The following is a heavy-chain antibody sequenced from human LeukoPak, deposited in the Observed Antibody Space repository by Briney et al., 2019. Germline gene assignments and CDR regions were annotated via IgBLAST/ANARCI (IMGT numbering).Heavy chain of an antibody. D-gene: IGHD6-13*01. CDR1: GFTFSDYY. J-gene: IGHJ4*02. Sequence: PGGSLRLSCAASGFTFSDYYMSWIRQAPGKGLEWVSGINLNGGSTGYAGSVKGRFTISRDNAKNSLYLQMNSLRAEDTALYYCARDPWGIASSRLFDYWGQGTLVTVSS. CDR2: INLNGGST. CDR3: ARDPWGIASSRLFDY. V-gene: IGHV3-20*04.